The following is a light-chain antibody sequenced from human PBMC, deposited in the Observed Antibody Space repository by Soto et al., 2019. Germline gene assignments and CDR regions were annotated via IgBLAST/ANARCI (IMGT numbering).Light chain of an antibody. CDR1: SSDVGNYNY. CDR2: EVR. J-gene: IGLJ1*01. CDR3: SSYSSTKTRV. Sequence: SALTQPASVSGSPAQSITISCTGTSSDVGNYNYVSWYQHHPGKAPKVMIYEVRNRPSGVSNRFSGSKSGNTASLTISGLQAEDEADYYCSSYSSTKTRVFGTGTKVTVL. V-gene: IGLV2-14*01.